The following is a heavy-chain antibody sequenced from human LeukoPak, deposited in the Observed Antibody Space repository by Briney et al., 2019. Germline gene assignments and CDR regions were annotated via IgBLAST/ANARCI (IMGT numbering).Heavy chain of an antibody. CDR1: GSTFSSNE. CDR3: ARDLYSSSYYYGMDV. D-gene: IGHD6-13*01. Sequence: GGSLRLSCAASGSTFSSNEMNWARQPPGRGLEGVPYISSSGSTMYYADSVKGRFTISRDNAKNSLYLQMNSLRAEDTAVYYCARDLYSSSYYYGMDVWGKGTTVTVSS. CDR2: ISSSGSTM. J-gene: IGHJ6*04. V-gene: IGHV3-48*03.